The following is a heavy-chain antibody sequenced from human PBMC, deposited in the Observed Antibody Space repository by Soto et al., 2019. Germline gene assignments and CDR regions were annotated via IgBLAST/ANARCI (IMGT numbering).Heavy chain of an antibody. D-gene: IGHD2-15*01. J-gene: IGHJ4*02. Sequence: EVQLVESGGGLVQPGGSLRLSCAASGFTFSSYWMSWVRQAPGKGLEWVANIKQDGSEKYYVDSVKGRFTISRDNAKNSLYLQMNSLRAEDTAVYYCARGLTGYCSGGSCLGMDYWGQGTLVTVSS. CDR2: IKQDGSEK. CDR3: ARGLTGYCSGGSCLGMDY. CDR1: GFTFSSYW. V-gene: IGHV3-7*03.